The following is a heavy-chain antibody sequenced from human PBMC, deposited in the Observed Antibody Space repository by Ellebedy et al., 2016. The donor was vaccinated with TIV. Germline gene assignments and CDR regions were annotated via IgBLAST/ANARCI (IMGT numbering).Heavy chain of an antibody. CDR2: IYYSGST. CDR1: GGSISSYY. D-gene: IGHD1-7*01. Sequence: SETLSLTCSISGGSISSYYWSWVRQPPGKGLEWIGHIYYSGSTNYNPSLESRVTISLDTSKNQFSLKLSSVTAADTAVYYCATTHHPYYFDYWGQGTLVTVSS. CDR3: ATTHHPYYFDY. V-gene: IGHV4-59*12. J-gene: IGHJ4*02.